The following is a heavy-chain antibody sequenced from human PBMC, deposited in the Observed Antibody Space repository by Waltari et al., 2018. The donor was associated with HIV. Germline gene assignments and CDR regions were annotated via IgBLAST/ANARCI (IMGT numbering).Heavy chain of an antibody. CDR2: LNGDGTTN. V-gene: IGHV3-74*01. D-gene: IGHD3-10*01. CDR3: ARRHATEGVLDL. Sequence: EVQLLESGGGLVQPGGSLRLSCAASGFPFSKFWMHWVRQVPGKGPVWISRLNGDGTTNLYADSVKGRFTISRDNTRDALYLQMNSLRAEDTAVYYCARRHATEGVLDLWGRGTLVTVSS. J-gene: IGHJ2*01. CDR1: GFPFSKFW.